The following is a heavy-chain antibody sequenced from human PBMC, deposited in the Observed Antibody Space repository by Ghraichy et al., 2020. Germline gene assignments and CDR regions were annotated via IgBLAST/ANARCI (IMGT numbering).Heavy chain of an antibody. CDR2: IYSGGST. J-gene: IGHJ6*03. V-gene: IGHV3-53*01. D-gene: IGHD2-2*01. CDR1: GFTVSSNY. Sequence: GESLNISCAASGFTVSSNYMSWVRQAPGKGLEWVSVIYSGGSTYYADSVKGRFTISRDNSKNTLYLQMNSLRAEDTAVYYCARDRVVVPAAIGHYYYYMDVWGKGTTVTVSS. CDR3: ARDRVVVPAAIGHYYYYMDV.